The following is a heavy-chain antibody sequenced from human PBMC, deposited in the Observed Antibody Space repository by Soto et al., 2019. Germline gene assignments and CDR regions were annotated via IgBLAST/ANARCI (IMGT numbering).Heavy chain of an antibody. D-gene: IGHD5-18*01. CDR3: ASLHTTMGYFDY. J-gene: IGHJ4*02. V-gene: IGHV3-74*01. CDR1: GITISGFW. CDR2: IDSDGGST. Sequence: ADSLRLSCTSSGITISGFWMHWARLAPGKGLMWVSRIDSDGGSTSYGDSVKGRFTISRDSAKNTLYLQMNSLRAEDTAVYYCASLHTTMGYFDYWGQGTLVTVSS.